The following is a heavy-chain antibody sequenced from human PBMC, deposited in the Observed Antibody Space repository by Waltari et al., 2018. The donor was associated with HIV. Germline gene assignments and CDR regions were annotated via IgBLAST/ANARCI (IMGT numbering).Heavy chain of an antibody. CDR2: ISGSGGST. D-gene: IGHD6-13*01. CDR3: VKEYQYSHSWYSYYGMDV. CDR1: GLTFSNYA. J-gene: IGHJ6*02. Sequence: EVQVLESGGALVQPGGSLRLSCAASGLTFSNYAMSWVRQAPGKGLEWVSTISGSGGSTYYADSVKGRFTVSRDNSKNTLYLQMNSLRAEDTAVYFCVKEYQYSHSWYSYYGMDVWGQGTTVTVSS. V-gene: IGHV3-23*01.